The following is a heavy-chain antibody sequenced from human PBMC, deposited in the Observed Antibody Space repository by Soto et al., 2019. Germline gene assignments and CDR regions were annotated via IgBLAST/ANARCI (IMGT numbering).Heavy chain of an antibody. Sequence: EVQLVESGGGLVQPGVSLRLSCAASGFTFSAFWMTWLRQAPGKGLEWVANRKRDGTVTHYGESVEGPCTHSRDNAQNSLILQLDGLRADYTAMYYYARDFSPSGEFFYGACAAWSQWTFVPVSS. D-gene: IGHD3-10*01. CDR2: RKRDGTVT. J-gene: IGHJ4*03. CDR1: GFTFSAFW. V-gene: IGHV3-7*04. CDR3: ARDFSPSGEFFYGACAA.